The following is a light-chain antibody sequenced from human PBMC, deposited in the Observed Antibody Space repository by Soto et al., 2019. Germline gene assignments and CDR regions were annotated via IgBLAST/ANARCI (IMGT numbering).Light chain of an antibody. V-gene: IGLV1-51*01. J-gene: IGLJ3*02. CDR3: ATWDTNLSAV. Sequence: QSVLTQPPSVSAAPGQTVTISCSGGTSNIGHNYVSWYQQLPGTAATLLIYANDKRPSGIPDRFAGSKSGTSATLAITGLQTGDEADYYCATWDTNLSAVFGGGTKLTVL. CDR2: AND. CDR1: TSNIGHNY.